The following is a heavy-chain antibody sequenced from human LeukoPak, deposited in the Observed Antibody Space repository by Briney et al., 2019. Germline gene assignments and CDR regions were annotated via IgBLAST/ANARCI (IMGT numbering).Heavy chain of an antibody. CDR1: GGSISSYY. D-gene: IGHD6-19*01. Sequence: SETLSLTCTVSGGSISSYYWSWIRQPPGKGLEWIGYIYHSGSTYYNPSLKSRVSISVDTSKNQFSVKLSSVTAADTAVYYCARHKAYTSDWFGGFDSWGQGILVTVSS. CDR3: ARHKAYTSDWFGGFDS. J-gene: IGHJ4*02. V-gene: IGHV4-59*08. CDR2: IYHSGST.